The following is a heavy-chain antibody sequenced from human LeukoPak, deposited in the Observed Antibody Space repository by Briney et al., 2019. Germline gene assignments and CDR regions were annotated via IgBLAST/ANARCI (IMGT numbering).Heavy chain of an antibody. J-gene: IGHJ4*02. CDR2: IYDTGNT. V-gene: IGHV4-59*08. Sequence: SETLSLTCTVSGGSISSYYWGWIRQPPGKGLEWIGYIYDTGNTNYNPSLKSRVTISLDTSKNQFSLKLSSVTAADTAVYYCARGVSSGWYDYWGQGTLVTVSS. CDR1: GGSISSYY. D-gene: IGHD6-19*01. CDR3: ARGVSSGWYDY.